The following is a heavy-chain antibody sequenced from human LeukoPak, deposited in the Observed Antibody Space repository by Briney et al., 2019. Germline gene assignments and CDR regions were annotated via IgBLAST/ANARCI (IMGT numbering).Heavy chain of an antibody. CDR2: INPNSGGT. J-gene: IGHJ5*02. CDR1: GYTFTSYY. Sequence: ASVKVSCKASGYTFTSYYMHWVRQAPGQGLEWMGWINPNSGGTNYAQKFQGRVTMTRDTSISTAYMELSRLRSDDTAVYYCARGFGELPNWFDPWGQGTLVTVSS. V-gene: IGHV1-2*02. D-gene: IGHD3-10*01. CDR3: ARGFGELPNWFDP.